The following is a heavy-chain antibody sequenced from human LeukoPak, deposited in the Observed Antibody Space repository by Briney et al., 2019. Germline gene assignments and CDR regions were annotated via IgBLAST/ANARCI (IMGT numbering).Heavy chain of an antibody. J-gene: IGHJ4*02. CDR1: GGSFSGYY. CDR3: ARGQQWLVRGYFDY. Sequence: SETLSLTCAVYGGSFSGYYWSWIRQPPGKGLEWIGEINHSGSTNYNPSLKSRVTLSVDTSKNQFSLKLSSVTAADTAVYYCARGQQWLVRGYFDYWGQGTLVTVSS. V-gene: IGHV4-34*01. D-gene: IGHD6-19*01. CDR2: INHSGST.